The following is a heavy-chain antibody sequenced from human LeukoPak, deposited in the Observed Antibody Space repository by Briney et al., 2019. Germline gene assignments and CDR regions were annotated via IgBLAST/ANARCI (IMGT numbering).Heavy chain of an antibody. CDR1: GFTFGSHA. V-gene: IGHV3-23*01. D-gene: IGHD5-18*01. CDR2: IFGSGGSP. CDR3: GKTTVGYSSGQKPAWPVDY. J-gene: IGHJ4*02. Sequence: GGSLRLSCEASGFTFGSHAMYWVRQAPGKGLEWVAGIFGSGGSPHYADPVKCRFTIPRDNSRNTVYLQINSLRAEDTAVYYCGKTTVGYSSGQKPAWPVDYWGQGTLVTVSS.